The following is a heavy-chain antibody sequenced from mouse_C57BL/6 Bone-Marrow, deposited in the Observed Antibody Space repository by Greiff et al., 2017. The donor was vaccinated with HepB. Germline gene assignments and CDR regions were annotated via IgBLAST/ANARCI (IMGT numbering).Heavy chain of an antibody. J-gene: IGHJ2*01. V-gene: IGHV1-54*01. Sequence: QVQLQQSGAELVRPGTSVKVSCKASGYAFTNYLIEWVKQRPGQGLEWIGVINPGSGGTNYNEKFKGKATLTADKSSSTAYRQLSSLTSEDSAVYFCARRWLLLHFDYWGQGTTLTVSS. CDR2: INPGSGGT. CDR1: GYAFTNYL. CDR3: ARRWLLLHFDY. D-gene: IGHD2-3*01.